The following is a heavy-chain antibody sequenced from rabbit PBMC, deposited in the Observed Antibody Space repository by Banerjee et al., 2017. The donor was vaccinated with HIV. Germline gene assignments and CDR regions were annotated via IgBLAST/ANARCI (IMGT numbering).Heavy chain of an antibody. CDR2: IYPRYGAT. D-gene: IGHD4-1*01. Sequence: QEQLVESGGGLVQPGGSLKLSCKASGFSLSSYAMSWVRQAPGKGLEWIATIYPRYGATDYANWVSGRFTVSLDNAQNTVFLRMTSLTAADTATYFCARGLVAGVLNLWGQGTLVTVS. V-gene: IGHV1S47*01. CDR3: ARGLVAGVLNL. J-gene: IGHJ4*01. CDR1: GFSLSSYA.